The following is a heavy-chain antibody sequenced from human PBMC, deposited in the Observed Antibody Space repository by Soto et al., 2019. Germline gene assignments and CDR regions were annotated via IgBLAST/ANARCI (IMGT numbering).Heavy chain of an antibody. CDR2: IFYLGSS. J-gene: IGHJ5*02. Sequence: PSGTLSLTCTVSGDSIISSDFYWGWVRQPPGKGLEWIGSIFYLGSSYYNPSLKSRVTMSVDTSKNQFSLRLRSVTAADTALYFCARHSLALRKNNWFDPWGQGIMVTVSS. CDR1: GDSIISSDFY. V-gene: IGHV4-39*01. CDR3: ARHSLALRKNNWFDP. D-gene: IGHD2-15*01.